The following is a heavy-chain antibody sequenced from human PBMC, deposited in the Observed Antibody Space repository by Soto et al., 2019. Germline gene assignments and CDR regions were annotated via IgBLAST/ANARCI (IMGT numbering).Heavy chain of an antibody. CDR3: ARTKCSGGSCYSWSLDY. J-gene: IGHJ4*02. Sequence: SETLSLTCTVSGGSITTGGYYWSWIRQLPGKGLEWIGHRYYSESTYYNPSLKSRVSISLDTSKNQFSLKLSFVTAADTAMYYCARTKCSGGSCYSWSLDYWGQGTPVTVS. V-gene: IGHV4-31*03. CDR2: RYYSEST. CDR1: GGSITTGGYY. D-gene: IGHD2-15*01.